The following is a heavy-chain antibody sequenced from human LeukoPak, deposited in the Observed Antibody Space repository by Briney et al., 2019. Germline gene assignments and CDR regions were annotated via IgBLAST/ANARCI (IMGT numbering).Heavy chain of an antibody. V-gene: IGHV1-2*02. J-gene: IGHJ3*02. CDR3: ARGGRSQGIVVVINHPNAFDI. Sequence: ASVKVSCKASGYTFTGYYMHWVQQAPGQGLEWMGWINPNSGGTNYAQKFQGRVTMTRDTSISTAYMELSRLRSDDTAVYYCARGGRSQGIVVVINHPNAFDIWGQGTMVTVSS. CDR1: GYTFTGYY. CDR2: INPNSGGT. D-gene: IGHD3-22*01.